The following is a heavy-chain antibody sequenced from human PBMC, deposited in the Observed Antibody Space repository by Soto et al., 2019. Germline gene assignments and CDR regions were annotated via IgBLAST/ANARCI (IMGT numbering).Heavy chain of an antibody. CDR2: ISSSSSYI. CDR3: ARELRTVTTLYYYYYMDV. D-gene: IGHD4-4*01. J-gene: IGHJ6*03. CDR1: GFTFSSYG. Sequence: GGSLRLSCAASGFTFSSYGMHWVRQAPGKGLEWVSSISSSSSYIYYADSVKGRFTISRDNAKNSLYLQMNSLRAEDTAAYYCARELRTVTTLYYYYYMDVWGKGTTVTVS. V-gene: IGHV3-21*01.